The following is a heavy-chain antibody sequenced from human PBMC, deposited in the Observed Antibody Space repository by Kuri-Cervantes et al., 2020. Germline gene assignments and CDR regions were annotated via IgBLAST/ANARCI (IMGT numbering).Heavy chain of an antibody. V-gene: IGHV3-53*04. D-gene: IGHD3-22*01. CDR2: IYSGGST. Sequence: GESLKISCAASEFTFSSYAMSWVRQAPGKGLEWVSVIYSGGSTYYADSVKGRFTISRHNSKNTLYLQMNSLRAEDTAVYYCARRPDSSGYSYHFDYWGQGTLVTVSS. J-gene: IGHJ4*02. CDR1: EFTFSSYA. CDR3: ARRPDSSGYSYHFDY.